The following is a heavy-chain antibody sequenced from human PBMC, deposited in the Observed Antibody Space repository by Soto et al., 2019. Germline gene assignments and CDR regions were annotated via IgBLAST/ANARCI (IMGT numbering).Heavy chain of an antibody. Sequence: PSETLSLTCAVYGGSFSGYYWSWIRQPPGKGLEWIGEINHSGSTNYNPSLKSRVTISVDTSKNQFSLKLSSVTAADTAVHYCGSRGRCCSGVSWSFEYLEPGALLTVSS. CDR3: GSRGRCCSGVSWSFEY. V-gene: IGHV4-34*01. D-gene: IGHD2-15*01. J-gene: IGHJ4*02. CDR1: GGSFSGYY. CDR2: INHSGST.